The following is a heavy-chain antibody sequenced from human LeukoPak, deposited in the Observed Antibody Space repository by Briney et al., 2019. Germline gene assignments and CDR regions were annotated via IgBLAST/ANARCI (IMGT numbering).Heavy chain of an antibody. V-gene: IGHV4-59*01. J-gene: IGHJ5*02. CDR2: IYYSGST. D-gene: IGHD3-10*01. CDR3: ARGVVRGVNIWFDP. Sequence: PSETLSLTCTVSGGSISSYYWSWIRQPPGKGLEWIGYIYYSGSTNYNPSLKSRVTISVDTSKNQFSLKLSSVTTADTAVYYCARGVVRGVNIWFDPWGQGTLVTVSS. CDR1: GGSISSYY.